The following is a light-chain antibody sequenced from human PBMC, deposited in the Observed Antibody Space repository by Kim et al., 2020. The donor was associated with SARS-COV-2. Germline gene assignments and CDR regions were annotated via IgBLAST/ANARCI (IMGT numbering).Light chain of an antibody. CDR3: GTWDSSLTAVL. CDR1: SSNIGNNN. V-gene: IGLV1-51*01. J-gene: IGLJ3*02. CDR2: DSD. Sequence: GQKVTIACSGSSSNIGNNNVSWYQQLPGTAPKLLIYDSDKRPSGIPDRFSGSKSGTSATLGITGLQTGDEAEYHCGTWDSSLTAVLFGGGTQLTVL.